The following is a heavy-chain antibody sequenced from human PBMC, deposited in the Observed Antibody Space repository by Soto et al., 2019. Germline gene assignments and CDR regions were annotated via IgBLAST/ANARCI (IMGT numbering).Heavy chain of an antibody. CDR1: GGSISSYY. Sequence: QVQLQESGPGLVKPSETLSLTCTVSGGSISSYYWSWIRQPPGKGLEWIGYIYYSGSTNHNPSLKSRVTISVDTSKNQFSLKLSSVTAADTAVYYCARLEYSSGWYRFGYWGQGTLVTVSS. CDR2: IYYSGST. D-gene: IGHD6-19*01. CDR3: ARLEYSSGWYRFGY. V-gene: IGHV4-59*01. J-gene: IGHJ4*02.